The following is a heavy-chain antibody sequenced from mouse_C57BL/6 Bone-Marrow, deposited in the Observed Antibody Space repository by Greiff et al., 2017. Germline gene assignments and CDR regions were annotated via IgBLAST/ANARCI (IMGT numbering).Heavy chain of an antibody. D-gene: IGHD2-5*01. Sequence: EVKLVESGPVLVKPGASVKMSCKASGYTFTDYYMNWVKQSHGKSLEWIGVINPYNGGTSYNQKFKGKATLTVDKSSSTAYMELNSLTSEDSAVYYCARRKNLNYSNYGLDYWGQGTTLTVSS. J-gene: IGHJ2*01. CDR3: ARRKNLNYSNYGLDY. V-gene: IGHV1-19*01. CDR2: INPYNGGT. CDR1: GYTFTDYY.